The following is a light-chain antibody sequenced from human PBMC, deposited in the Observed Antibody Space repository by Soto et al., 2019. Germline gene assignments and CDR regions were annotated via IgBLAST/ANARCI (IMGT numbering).Light chain of an antibody. V-gene: IGLV2-14*01. CDR3: SSYTKNSPYV. CDR2: DVS. Sequence: QSALTQPASVSGSPGQSITISCTGTSSDVGGYDYVSWYQHHPGKAPKLMIYDVSNRPSGASSRFSGSKSDNTASLTIYGLQAEDEADYYCSSYTKNSPYVFGTGTKLTVL. CDR1: SSDVGGYDY. J-gene: IGLJ1*01.